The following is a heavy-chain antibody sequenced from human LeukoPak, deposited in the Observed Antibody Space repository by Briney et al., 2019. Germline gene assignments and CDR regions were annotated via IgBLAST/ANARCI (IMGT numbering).Heavy chain of an antibody. D-gene: IGHD3-3*01. CDR3: AKDWYYDFWSGYLYY. CDR1: GFTFSSYA. J-gene: IGHJ4*02. Sequence: PGGSLRLSCAASGFTFSSYAMSWVRQAPGKGLEWVSAISGSGGSTYYADSVKGRFTISRDNSKNTLYLQMNSLRAEDTAVYYCAKDWYYDFWSGYLYYWGRGTLVTVSS. CDR2: ISGSGGST. V-gene: IGHV3-23*01.